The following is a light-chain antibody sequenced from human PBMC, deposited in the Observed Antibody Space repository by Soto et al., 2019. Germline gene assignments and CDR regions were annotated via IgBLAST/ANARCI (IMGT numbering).Light chain of an antibody. CDR3: QQYYSYPLT. CDR1: QSISSW. J-gene: IGKJ4*01. CDR2: KAS. Sequence: DIQMTQSPSTLSASGRDSVTITCRASQSISSWLAWYHQKPGKAPNLLIYKASTLETGVPSRFSGSGSGTEFTLTISSLQPDDFGTYYCQQYYSYPLTFGGGTKVEIK. V-gene: IGKV1-5*03.